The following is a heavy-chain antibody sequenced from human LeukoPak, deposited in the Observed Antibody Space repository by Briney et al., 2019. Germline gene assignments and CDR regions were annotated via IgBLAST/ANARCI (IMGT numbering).Heavy chain of an antibody. V-gene: IGHV4-39*01. CDR3: ARSPRITFGLDY. J-gene: IGHJ4*02. CDR1: GGSISSSSYY. D-gene: IGHD3-16*01. Sequence: PSETLSLTCTVSGGSISSSSYYWGWIRQPPGKGLEWIGSIYYSGSTYYNPSLKSRVTISVDTSKTQFSLKLSSVTAADTAVYYCARSPRITFGLDYWGQGTLVTVSS. CDR2: IYYSGST.